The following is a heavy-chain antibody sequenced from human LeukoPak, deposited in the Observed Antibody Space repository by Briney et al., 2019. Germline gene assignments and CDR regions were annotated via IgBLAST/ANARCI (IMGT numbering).Heavy chain of an antibody. CDR2: IRYDGSNK. CDR1: GFTFSSYG. CDR3: AKDRDWNDGGSFGY. Sequence: GGSLRLSCAASGFTFSSYGMHWVRQAPGKGLEWVAFIRYDGSNKYYADSVKGRFTISRDNSKNTLYLQMNSLRAEDTAVYYCAKDRDWNDGGSFGYWGQGTLVTVSS. V-gene: IGHV3-30*02. D-gene: IGHD1-1*01. J-gene: IGHJ4*02.